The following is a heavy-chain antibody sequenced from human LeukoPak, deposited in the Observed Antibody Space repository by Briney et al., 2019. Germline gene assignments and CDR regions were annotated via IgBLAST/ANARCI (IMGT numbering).Heavy chain of an antibody. CDR3: AKAADQYYYSYFYYMDV. CDR1: GFTFSSYA. V-gene: IGHV3-30*04. D-gene: IGHD2/OR15-2a*01. Sequence: PGGSLRLSCAASGFTFSSYAMHWVRQAPGKGLEWVAVISYDGSNNYYADSVKGRFTISRDNSKNTLYLQMNSLTVEDTAVYYCAKAADQYYYSYFYYMDVWGKGTTVTVSS. J-gene: IGHJ6*03. CDR2: ISYDGSNN.